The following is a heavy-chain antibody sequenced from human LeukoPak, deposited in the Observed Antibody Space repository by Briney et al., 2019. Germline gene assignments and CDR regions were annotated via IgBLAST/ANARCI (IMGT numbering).Heavy chain of an antibody. D-gene: IGHD6-19*01. V-gene: IGHV4-59*08. CDR1: GDSISSYY. J-gene: IGHJ4*02. CDR2: VDYSGTT. Sequence: SETLSLTCTVSGDSISSYYWSWIRQPPGKAREWIGYVDYSGTTDHNPSLKSRLSMAIDTSRSDLSLNLSSVTAADTAVYYCARHASGWVGEFDYWGQGILVTVSS. CDR3: ARHASGWVGEFDY.